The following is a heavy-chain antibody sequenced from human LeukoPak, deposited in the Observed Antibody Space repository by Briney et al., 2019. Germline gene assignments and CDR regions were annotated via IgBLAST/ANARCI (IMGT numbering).Heavy chain of an antibody. CDR2: IYYSAST. D-gene: IGHD3-22*01. CDR3: ASGTYYYDSSGFYYYYYGMDV. Sequence: KPSETLSLTCTVSGGSISSYYWSWIRQPPGKGLEWIGYIYYSASTNYNPSLKSRVTISVDTSKNQFSLKLSSVTAADTAVYYCASGTYYYDSSGFYYYYYGMDVWGQGTTVTVSS. V-gene: IGHV4-59*08. J-gene: IGHJ6*02. CDR1: GGSISSYY.